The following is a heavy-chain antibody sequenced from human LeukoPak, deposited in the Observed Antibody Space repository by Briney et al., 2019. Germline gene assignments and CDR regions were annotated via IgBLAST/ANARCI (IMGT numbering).Heavy chain of an antibody. V-gene: IGHV6-1*01. CDR1: GDSVSSKTAA. CDR3: ARGVGQTHGQYYFDY. J-gene: IGHJ4*02. D-gene: IGHD1-26*01. CDR2: TFYRSKWSN. Sequence: SQTLSLTFAISGDSVSSKTAAWNWIRQSPSRGLEWLGRTFYRSKWSNEYAVSVKSRITINPDTSKNQFSLQLNSVTPEDTAVYYCARGVGQTHGQYYFDYWGQGTLVTFSS.